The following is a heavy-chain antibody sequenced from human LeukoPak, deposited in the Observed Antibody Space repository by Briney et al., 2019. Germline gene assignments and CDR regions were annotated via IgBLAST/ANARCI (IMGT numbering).Heavy chain of an antibody. Sequence: GGSLRLSCAASGFTFSTYDMNWVRQAPGRGLEWVSYISSSSRTISYADSVKGRFTISRDNAKNSLYLQMNSLRAEDTAVYYCARLRYYAMDVWGQGTTVTASS. CDR1: GFTFSTYD. V-gene: IGHV3-48*01. J-gene: IGHJ6*02. CDR2: ISSSSRTI. CDR3: ARLRYYAMDV.